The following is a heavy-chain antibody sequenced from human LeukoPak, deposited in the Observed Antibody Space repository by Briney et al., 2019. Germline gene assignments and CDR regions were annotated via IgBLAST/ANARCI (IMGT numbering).Heavy chain of an antibody. D-gene: IGHD5-12*01. CDR2: ISGSGGST. V-gene: IGHV3-23*01. J-gene: IGHJ4*02. Sequence: PGGSLRLSCAASGFTFSSYAMSWVRQAPGKGLEWVSAISGSGGSTYYADSVKGRFTISRDNSKNTLYLQMNSLRAEDTAVYYCAKDRPLVATIGSSLFDYWGQGTLVTVSS. CDR1: GFTFSSYA. CDR3: AKDRPLVATIGSSLFDY.